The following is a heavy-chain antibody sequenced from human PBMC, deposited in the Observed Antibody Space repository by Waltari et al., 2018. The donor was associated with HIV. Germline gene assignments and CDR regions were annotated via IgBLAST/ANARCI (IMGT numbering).Heavy chain of an antibody. CDR3: ARRYHDSTIFGVVIMEYYYYYGMDV. D-gene: IGHD3-3*01. CDR1: GFTFSCDR. Sequence: EVQLVESGGGLVQPGGSLRFSCAASGFTFSCDRMTWVRQAPGKGWDAVSLITLSSSSSTIYYADSVKGRFTISRDNAKNSLYLQMNSLRAEDTAVYYCARRYHDSTIFGVVIMEYYYYYGMDVWGQGTTVTVSS. CDR2: ITLSSSSSTI. V-gene: IGHV3-48*01. J-gene: IGHJ6*02.